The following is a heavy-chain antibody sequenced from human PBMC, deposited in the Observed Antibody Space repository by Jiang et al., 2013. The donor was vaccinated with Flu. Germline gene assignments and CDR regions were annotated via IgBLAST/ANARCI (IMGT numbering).Heavy chain of an antibody. V-gene: IGHV1-8*01. CDR3: ARGGPDSTGYYYMPF. CDR1: GYTFTDYD. D-gene: IGHD3-22*01. Sequence: SGAEVKKPGASVRVSCKASGYTFTDYDINWVRRATGQGLEWLGFMNPNSGNTVFSQKFQGRLTLTRNTSVGTAYMELSSLTSEDTALYYCARGGPDSTGYYYMPFWGQGTVVTVSS. J-gene: IGHJ4*02. CDR2: MNPNSGNT.